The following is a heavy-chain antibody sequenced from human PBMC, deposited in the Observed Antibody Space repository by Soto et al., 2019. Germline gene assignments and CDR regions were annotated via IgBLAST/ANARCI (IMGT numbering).Heavy chain of an antibody. CDR2: INAGNGNT. J-gene: IGHJ5*02. CDR3: ARDGNPGEKLRYFDWLLYNWFDP. D-gene: IGHD3-9*01. CDR1: GYTFTNYA. V-gene: IGHV1-3*01. Sequence: ASVKVSCKASGYTFTNYAMHWVRQAPGQRLEWMGWINAGNGNTKYSQNFQGRLTITRDTSASTAYMELGSLRSEDTAVYYCARDGNPGEKLRYFDWLLYNWFDPWGQGTLVTVSS.